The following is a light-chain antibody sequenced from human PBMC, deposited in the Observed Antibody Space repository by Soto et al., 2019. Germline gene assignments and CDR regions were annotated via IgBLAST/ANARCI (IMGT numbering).Light chain of an antibody. Sequence: DIQMTQSPSSLSASVGDRVTINCRASQSISSYLNWYQQKPGKAPKLLIYAASSLQSGVPSRFSGSVSGIDFTLSISILQPEDFATYYCQQSYSTPRKIGQGTKV. CDR2: AAS. J-gene: IGKJ1*01. V-gene: IGKV1-39*01. CDR3: QQSYSTPRK. CDR1: QSISSY.